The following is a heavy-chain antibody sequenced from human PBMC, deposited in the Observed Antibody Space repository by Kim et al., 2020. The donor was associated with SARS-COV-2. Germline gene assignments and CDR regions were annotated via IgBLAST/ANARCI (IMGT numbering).Heavy chain of an antibody. V-gene: IGHV1-8*01. Sequence: ASVKVSCKASGYTFTSYDINWVRQATGQGLEWMGWMNPNSGNTGYAQKFQGRVTMTRNTSISTAYMELSSLRSEDTAVYYCARYSSSWYRHYYYYMDVWGKGTTVTVSS. J-gene: IGHJ6*03. D-gene: IGHD6-13*01. CDR2: MNPNSGNT. CDR3: ARYSSSWYRHYYYYMDV. CDR1: GYTFTSYD.